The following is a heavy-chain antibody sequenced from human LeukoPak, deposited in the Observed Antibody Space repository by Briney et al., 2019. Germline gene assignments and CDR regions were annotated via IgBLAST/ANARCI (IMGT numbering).Heavy chain of an antibody. D-gene: IGHD5-18*01. Sequence: GGSLRLSCAASGFTFSSYWMQWVRQGPGKGLVWVSAISGSGSTYYADSVKGRFTISRDISKNTLYLQMNSLRAEDTAVYYCAKAAMVGVPYYWGQGTLVTVSS. V-gene: IGHV3-23*01. CDR1: GFTFSSYW. CDR2: ISGSGST. CDR3: AKAAMVGVPYY. J-gene: IGHJ4*02.